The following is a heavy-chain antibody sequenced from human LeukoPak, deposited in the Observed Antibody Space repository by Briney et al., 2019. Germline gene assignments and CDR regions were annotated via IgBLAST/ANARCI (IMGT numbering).Heavy chain of an antibody. Sequence: SETLSLTCAVYGGSFSGYYWSWIRQPPGKGLEWIGEINHSGSTYYNPSLKSRVTISVDTSKNQFSLKLSSVTAADTAVYYCARQGSYYDILTGYYAYYMDVWGKGTTVTISS. D-gene: IGHD3-9*01. CDR3: ARQGSYYDILTGYYAYYMDV. J-gene: IGHJ6*03. CDR1: GGSFSGYY. V-gene: IGHV4-34*01. CDR2: INHSGST.